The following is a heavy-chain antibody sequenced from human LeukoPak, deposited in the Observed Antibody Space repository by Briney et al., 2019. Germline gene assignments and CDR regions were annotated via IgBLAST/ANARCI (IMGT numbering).Heavy chain of an antibody. CDR1: GFTFSSYA. CDR2: ISGSGGST. D-gene: IGHD4-17*01. Sequence: PGGSLRLSCAASGFTFSSYAMSWVRQAPGKGLEWVSAISGSGGSTYYADSVKGRFTISRDNAKNSLYLQMNSLRAEDTAVYYCARESYGDYLPGRYYYGMDVWGQGTTVTVSS. V-gene: IGHV3-23*01. J-gene: IGHJ6*02. CDR3: ARESYGDYLPGRYYYGMDV.